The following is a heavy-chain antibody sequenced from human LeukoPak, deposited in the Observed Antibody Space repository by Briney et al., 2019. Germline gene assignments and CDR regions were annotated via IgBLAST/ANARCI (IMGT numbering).Heavy chain of an antibody. CDR3: AKTTSSSSWYKGFDY. CDR1: GFTFSSYA. D-gene: IGHD6-13*01. V-gene: IGHV3-23*01. Sequence: GGSLRLSCAASGFTFSSYAMSWVRQATGKGLEWVSAISGSGGSTYYADSVKGRFTISRDNSKNTLYLQMNSLRAEDTAVYYCAKTTSSSSWYKGFDYWGQGTLVTVSS. J-gene: IGHJ4*02. CDR2: ISGSGGST.